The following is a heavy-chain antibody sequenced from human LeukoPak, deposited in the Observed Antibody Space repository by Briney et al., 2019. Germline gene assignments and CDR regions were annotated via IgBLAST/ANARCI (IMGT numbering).Heavy chain of an antibody. J-gene: IGHJ4*02. CDR1: GYTFSNYG. D-gene: IGHD6-19*01. Sequence: ASVKVSCKASGYTFSNYGISWVRQAPGLGLEWMGWTSYNGNTNYAQKFQDRVNMTTDTYTTTAYMELRSLESDDTAVYYCARHSGSGWQALGYWGQGTLVTVSS. V-gene: IGHV1-18*04. CDR2: TSYNGNT. CDR3: ARHSGSGWQALGY.